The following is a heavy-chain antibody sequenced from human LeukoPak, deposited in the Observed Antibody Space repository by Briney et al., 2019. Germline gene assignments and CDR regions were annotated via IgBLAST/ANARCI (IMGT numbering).Heavy chain of an antibody. J-gene: IGHJ4*02. Sequence: PGGSLRLSCAASGFTFGNYWMTWVRQAPGKGLEWVANIKQDGSEKYYVDSVKGRFTISRDNATNSLYLQMNSLRAEDTAVYYCARAMHSWGQGTLVTVSS. V-gene: IGHV3-7*03. CDR3: ARAMHS. CDR2: IKQDGSEK. CDR1: GFTFGNYW.